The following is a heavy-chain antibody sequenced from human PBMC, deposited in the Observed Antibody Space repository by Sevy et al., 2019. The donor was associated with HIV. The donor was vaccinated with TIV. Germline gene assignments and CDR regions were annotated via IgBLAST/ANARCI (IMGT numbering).Heavy chain of an antibody. CDR1: GGSFSGYY. Sequence: SETLSLTCAVYGGSFSGYYWSWIRQPPGKGLEWIGEINHSGSTNYNPSLKSRVTISVDTSENQFSLKLSSVTAADTAVYYCARGYCSSTSSYSGVAWFDPWGQGTLVTVSS. V-gene: IGHV4-34*01. J-gene: IGHJ5*02. D-gene: IGHD2-2*01. CDR2: INHSGST. CDR3: ARGYCSSTSSYSGVAWFDP.